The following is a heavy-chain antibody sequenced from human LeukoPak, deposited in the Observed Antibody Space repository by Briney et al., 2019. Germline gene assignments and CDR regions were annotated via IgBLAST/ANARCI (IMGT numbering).Heavy chain of an antibody. CDR3: ATDPMAGPEQPTAGLRY. J-gene: IGHJ4*02. D-gene: IGHD1/OR15-1a*01. CDR1: GYTLTELS. V-gene: IGHV1-24*01. Sequence: ASVKVSCKVSGYTLTELSMHWVRQAPGKGLEGRGGFDPEDGETIYAQKFQGRVTMTEDTSTDTAYMELSSLRSEDTAVYYRATDPMAGPEQPTAGLRYWGQGTLVTVSS. CDR2: FDPEDGET.